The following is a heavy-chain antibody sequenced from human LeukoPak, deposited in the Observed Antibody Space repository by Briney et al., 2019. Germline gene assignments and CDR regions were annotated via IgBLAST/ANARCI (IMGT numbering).Heavy chain of an antibody. CDR1: GFTFSPYS. J-gene: IGHJ4*02. Sequence: GGSLRLSCVVSGFTFSPYSMNWVRQAPGKGLEWVAYISGRTSTIYYADSVYGRFTISRDNAKNSLYLQMNSLRAEDTAVYYCARRGGGVAGTFDYWGQGTLVTVSS. D-gene: IGHD6-19*01. CDR2: ISGRTSTI. CDR3: ARRGGGVAGTFDY. V-gene: IGHV3-48*04.